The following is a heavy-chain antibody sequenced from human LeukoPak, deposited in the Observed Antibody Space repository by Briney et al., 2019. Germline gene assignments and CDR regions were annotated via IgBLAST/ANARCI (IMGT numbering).Heavy chain of an antibody. CDR1: RYTFTGYY. V-gene: IGHV1-2*02. D-gene: IGHD1-26*01. Sequence: ASVKVSCKASRYTFTGYYMHWVRQAPGQGLEWMGWINPNSGGTNYAQKFQGRVTMTRDTSISTAYMELSRLRSDDTAVYYCARATRSRIVGATKSLYAFDIWGQGTMVTVSS. J-gene: IGHJ3*02. CDR3: ARATRSRIVGATKSLYAFDI. CDR2: INPNSGGT.